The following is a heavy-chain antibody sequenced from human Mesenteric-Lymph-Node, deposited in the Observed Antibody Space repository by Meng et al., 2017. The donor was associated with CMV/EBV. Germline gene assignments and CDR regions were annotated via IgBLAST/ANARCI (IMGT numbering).Heavy chain of an antibody. CDR1: TFNNYA. V-gene: IGHV1-69*01. Sequence: TFNNYAISWVRQVPGQGLQWMGGIIPIFSTTIYSHKFQDRVSITADESATTAYMELSGLRSEDTAMYYCARGREIMVRGVIGFFDYWGQGTLVTVSS. CDR2: IIPIFSTT. J-gene: IGHJ4*02. CDR3: ARGREIMVRGVIGFFDY. D-gene: IGHD3-10*01.